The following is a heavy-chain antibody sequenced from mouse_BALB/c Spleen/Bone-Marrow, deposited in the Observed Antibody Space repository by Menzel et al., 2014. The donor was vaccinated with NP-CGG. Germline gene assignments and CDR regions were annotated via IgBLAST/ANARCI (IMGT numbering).Heavy chain of an antibody. CDR1: GYSFTGYF. Sequence: VQLQQSGPELVKPGASVKISCKASGYSFTGYFMNWAMQSHGKSLEWIGRINPYNGDTFYNQKFKGKATLTVDKSSSTAHMERRSLASEDSAVYYWTRVTTDWYVDVWGAGTTVTVSS. D-gene: IGHD1-1*01. V-gene: IGHV1-20*02. CDR2: INPYNGDT. CDR3: TRVTTDWYVDV. J-gene: IGHJ1*01.